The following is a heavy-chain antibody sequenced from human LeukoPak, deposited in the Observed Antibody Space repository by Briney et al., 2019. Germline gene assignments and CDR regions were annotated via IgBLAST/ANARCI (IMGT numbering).Heavy chain of an antibody. Sequence: SETLSLTCAVYGGSFSGYYWSWIRQPPGKGLEWIGEINHSGSTNYNPSLKSRVTISVDTSKNQFSLKLSSVTAADTAVYYCARGPRVYDFWSGYPPRGDFQHWGQGTLVTVSS. CDR1: GGSFSGYY. V-gene: IGHV4-34*01. D-gene: IGHD3-3*01. CDR2: INHSGST. J-gene: IGHJ1*01. CDR3: ARGPRVYDFWSGYPPRGDFQH.